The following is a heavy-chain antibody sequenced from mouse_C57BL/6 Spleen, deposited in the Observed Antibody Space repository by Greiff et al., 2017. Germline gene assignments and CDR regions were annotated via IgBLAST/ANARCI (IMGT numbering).Heavy chain of an antibody. Sequence: EVQLQQSGAELVRPGASVKLSCTASGFNINDDYMHWVKQRPEQGLEWIGWIDPENGDTEYASKFQGKATITADTSSNTAYLQLSSLTSEDTAVYCGTTLERNGGSMDYWGQRNSGNGSS. CDR1: GFNINDDY. J-gene: IGHJ4*01. CDR2: IDPENGDT. CDR3: TTLERNGGSMDY. V-gene: IGHV14-4*01.